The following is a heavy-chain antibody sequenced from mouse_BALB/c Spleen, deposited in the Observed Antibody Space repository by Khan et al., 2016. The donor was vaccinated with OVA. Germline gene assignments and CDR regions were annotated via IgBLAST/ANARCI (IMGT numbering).Heavy chain of an antibody. D-gene: IGHD2-12*01. J-gene: IGHJ2*01. CDR1: RFTISSYC. CDR2: IDSNGGST. CDR3: ARSTI. Sequence: EVELVESGGGIVQPGGSLKRSCVASRFTISSYCMSSVRQTLDKRLVLVVTIDSNGGSTDYPDSVKRRITISGDTAKNALYLQMRTLKTEDTAMYYCARSTIWGQGTTLTVSS. V-gene: IGHV5-6-3*01.